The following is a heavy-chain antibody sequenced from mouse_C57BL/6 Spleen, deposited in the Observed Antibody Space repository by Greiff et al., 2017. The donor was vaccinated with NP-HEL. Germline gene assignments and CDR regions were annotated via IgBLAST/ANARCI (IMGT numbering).Heavy chain of an antibody. CDR1: GYTFTSYS. CDR2: INPSSGYT. V-gene: IGHV1-4*01. D-gene: IGHD4-1*01. Sequence: QVQLQQSGAELARPGASVKMSCKASGYTFTSYSMHWVKQRPGQGLEWIGYINPSSGYTKYNQKFKDKATLTADKSSSTAYVQLSSLTSEDSAVYYCARERTGSHFDYWGQGTTLTVSS. J-gene: IGHJ2*01. CDR3: ARERTGSHFDY.